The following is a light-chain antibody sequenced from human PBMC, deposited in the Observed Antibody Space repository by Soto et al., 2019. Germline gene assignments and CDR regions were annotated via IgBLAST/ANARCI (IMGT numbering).Light chain of an antibody. CDR3: QPFGNSPYT. V-gene: IGKV3-20*01. Sequence: EIVLTQSPGTLSLSPGERATLSCRASQSVSSSYLAWYQQKPGQAPRLLIYGASSRATGIPDRFSGSGSGTHFALTISRLEPEDFAVYYCQPFGNSPYTFGKGTRLEI. CDR2: GAS. J-gene: IGKJ2*01. CDR1: QSVSSSY.